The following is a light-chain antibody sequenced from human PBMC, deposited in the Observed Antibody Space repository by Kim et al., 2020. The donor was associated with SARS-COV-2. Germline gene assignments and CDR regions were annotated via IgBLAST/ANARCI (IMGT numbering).Light chain of an antibody. J-gene: IGKJ2*01. Sequence: DIQMTQSPSTLPASVGDRVTITCRASQRTSRWLAWYQQKPGKAPKLLINDASNLERGVPSRFSGSGSGTEFTLTIDSLQPDDFATYYCQQYYSFPYTSGQGTKLEI. CDR1: QRTSRW. CDR2: DAS. V-gene: IGKV1-5*01. CDR3: QQYYSFPYT.